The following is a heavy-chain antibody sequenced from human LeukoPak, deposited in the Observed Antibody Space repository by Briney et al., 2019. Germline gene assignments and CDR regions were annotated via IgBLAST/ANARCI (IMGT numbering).Heavy chain of an antibody. J-gene: IGHJ5*02. D-gene: IGHD2-15*01. Sequence: PGGSLRLSCVASGFSLSGYWMYWVRQAPGKGLMYISRNNGDGSTTNYADVVKGRFTMSRDNVKNTLYLQMNSLRVEDTAVYYCARDPRNVGLAPWGQATLVTVSS. CDR3: ARDPRNVGLAP. CDR1: GFSLSGYW. V-gene: IGHV3-74*01. CDR2: NNGDGSTT.